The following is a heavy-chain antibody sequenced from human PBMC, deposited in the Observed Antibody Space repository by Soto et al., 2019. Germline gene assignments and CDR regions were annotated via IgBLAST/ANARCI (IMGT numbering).Heavy chain of an antibody. V-gene: IGHV3-30-3*01. CDR2: ISYDGSNK. CDR1: GFTFSSYA. CDR3: AGSIVGAEAAPFFDY. J-gene: IGHJ4*02. Sequence: GGSLRLSCAASGFTFSSYAMHWVCQAPGKGLEWVAVISYDGSNKYYADSVKGRFTISRDNSKNTLYLQMNSLRAEDTAVYYCAGSIVGAEAAPFFDYWGQGTLVTVSS. D-gene: IGHD1-26*01.